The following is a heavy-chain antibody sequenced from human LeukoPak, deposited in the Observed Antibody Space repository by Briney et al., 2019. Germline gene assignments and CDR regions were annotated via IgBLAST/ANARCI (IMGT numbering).Heavy chain of an antibody. D-gene: IGHD3-22*01. V-gene: IGHV3-33*01. CDR2: IWYDGSNK. J-gene: IGHJ3*02. CDR3: ARPNDSSGWAFDI. Sequence: GGSLRLSCAASGFTFSSYGMHWVRQAPGKGLEWVAVIWYDGSNKYYADSVKGRFTISRDNSKNTLYLQMNSLRAEDTAVYYCARPNDSSGWAFDIWGQGTMVTVSS. CDR1: GFTFSSYG.